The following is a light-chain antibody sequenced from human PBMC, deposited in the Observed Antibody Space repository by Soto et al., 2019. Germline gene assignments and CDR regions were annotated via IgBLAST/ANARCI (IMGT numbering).Light chain of an antibody. CDR1: QSIGLA. V-gene: IGKV3-11*01. J-gene: IGKJ1*01. CDR3: QQRTDRPPWP. Sequence: EIGLTQSPATLSLSPGERATLSCRASQSIGLAIAWYQHKPGQAPRLLIFDASQRTTGIPARFRGSGSGTDFTLSISSLEPEDFAVYYCQQRTDRPPWPFGQGTKVESK. CDR2: DAS.